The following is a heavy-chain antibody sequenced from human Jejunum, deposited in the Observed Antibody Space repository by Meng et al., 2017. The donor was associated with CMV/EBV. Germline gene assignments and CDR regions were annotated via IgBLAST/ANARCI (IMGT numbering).Heavy chain of an antibody. CDR2: ISTDGSPI. CDR1: GFTFSSYW. V-gene: IGHV3-74*03. CDR3: YGSGV. J-gene: IGHJ6*02. D-gene: IGHD3-10*01. Sequence: GSLSLSCAASGFTFSSYWVHWIRQAPGKGLVWVSRISTDGSPITYADSVKGRFTISRDNAKSTLYLQMNSLRAEDTAVYYCYGSGVWGQGTTVTVSS.